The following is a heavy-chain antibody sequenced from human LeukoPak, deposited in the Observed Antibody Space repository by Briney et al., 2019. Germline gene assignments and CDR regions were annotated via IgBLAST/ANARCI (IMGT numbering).Heavy chain of an antibody. Sequence: ASVKVSCKASGYTFTSYGISWVRQASGQGLEWVGWISGSKGKTIYAQKFQGRVTMATDTSTSTVYMEVRSLRSDDTAVYYCARGWKYRFGFYFDYWGQGTLVTVSS. CDR2: ISGSKGKT. CDR3: ARGWKYRFGFYFDY. D-gene: IGHD5-18*01. CDR1: GYTFTSYG. V-gene: IGHV1-18*01. J-gene: IGHJ4*02.